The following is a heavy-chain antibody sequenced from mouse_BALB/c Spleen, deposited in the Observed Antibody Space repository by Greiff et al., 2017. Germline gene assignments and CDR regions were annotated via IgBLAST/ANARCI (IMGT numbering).Heavy chain of an antibody. J-gene: IGHJ4*01. D-gene: IGHD2-1*01. CDR1: GYSITRDYA. CDR3: AVTYYAMDY. V-gene: IGHV3-2*02. CDR2: ISYSGST. Sequence: EVQLVESGPGLVKPSQSLSLTCTVTGYSITRDYAWNWIRQFPGNKLEWMGYISYSGSTSYNPSLKSRISITRDTSKNQFFLQLNSVTTEDTATYYCAVTYYAMDYWGQGTSVTVSS.